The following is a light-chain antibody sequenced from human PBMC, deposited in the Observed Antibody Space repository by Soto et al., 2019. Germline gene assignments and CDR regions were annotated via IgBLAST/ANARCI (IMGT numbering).Light chain of an antibody. CDR2: DAS. J-gene: IGKJ5*01. V-gene: IGKV1-33*01. CDR1: EDINNY. CDR3: QQYDNLPIT. Sequence: DIQMTQSPSSLSASVGDRVTITCQATEDINNYLNWYQQKPGKAPKLLIYDASNLEAGVPSRFRGSGYGKDFTFTISSLQPEDIATYYCQQYDNLPITFGQGTRLEIK.